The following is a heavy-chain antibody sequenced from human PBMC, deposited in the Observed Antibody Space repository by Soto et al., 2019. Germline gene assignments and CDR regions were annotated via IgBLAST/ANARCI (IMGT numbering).Heavy chain of an antibody. CDR2: IYYSGST. CDR1: GGSISSGGYY. Sequence: SETLSLTCTVSGGSISSGGYYWSWIRQPPGKGLEWIGYIYYSGSTYYNPSLKSRVTISVDTSKNQFSLKLSSVTAADTAVYYCARTYSNYEDPVDGTFDYWGQGTLVTVSS. V-gene: IGHV4-31*03. J-gene: IGHJ4*02. D-gene: IGHD4-4*01. CDR3: ARTYSNYEDPVDGTFDY.